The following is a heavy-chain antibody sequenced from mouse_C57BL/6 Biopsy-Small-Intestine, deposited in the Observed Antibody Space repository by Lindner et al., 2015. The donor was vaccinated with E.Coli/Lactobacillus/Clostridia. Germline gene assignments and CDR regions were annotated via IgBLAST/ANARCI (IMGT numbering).Heavy chain of an antibody. CDR1: GFSFNPYA. D-gene: IGHD1-1*01. J-gene: IGHJ1*03. CDR3: VREYGSSLYWYFDV. V-gene: IGHV10-1*01. CDR2: IRSKSSNYAT. Sequence: QLQESGGGLVQPIGSLKLSCAASGFSFNPYAMNWVRQAPGKGLEWVARIRSKSSNYATYYADSVKDRFTISRDDSQSMLYLQMNNLKTEDTAMYYCVREYGSSLYWYFDVWGTGTTVTVSS.